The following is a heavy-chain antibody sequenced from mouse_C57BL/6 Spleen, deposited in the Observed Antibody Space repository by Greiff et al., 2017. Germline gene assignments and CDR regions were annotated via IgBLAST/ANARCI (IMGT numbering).Heavy chain of an antibody. Sequence: VQLQQSGPGLVQPSQSLSITCTVSGFSLTSYGVHWVRQSPGKGLEWLGVIWSGGSTDYNAAFISRLSISKDNSKSQVFFKMNSLQADDTAIYYCARTPYYHGSSLWYFDVWGTGTTVTVSS. V-gene: IGHV2-2*01. CDR3: ARTPYYHGSSLWYFDV. CDR2: IWSGGST. D-gene: IGHD1-1*01. J-gene: IGHJ1*03. CDR1: GFSLTSYG.